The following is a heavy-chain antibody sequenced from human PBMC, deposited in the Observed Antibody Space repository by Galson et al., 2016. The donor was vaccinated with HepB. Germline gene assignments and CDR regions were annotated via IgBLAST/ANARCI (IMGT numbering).Heavy chain of an antibody. CDR1: GFSFGTYS. J-gene: IGHJ4*02. V-gene: IGHV3-48*01. Sequence: SLRLSCAASGFSFGTYSMNWVRQAPGKGLEWVAYINSRSSFKYMADSVKGRFTISRDNVQKSVYLQMNSLRAEDTAVYYCARDRDDFGDLDIWGQRTLVTVSS. CDR2: INSRSSFK. CDR3: ARDRDDFGDLDI. D-gene: IGHD4-17*01.